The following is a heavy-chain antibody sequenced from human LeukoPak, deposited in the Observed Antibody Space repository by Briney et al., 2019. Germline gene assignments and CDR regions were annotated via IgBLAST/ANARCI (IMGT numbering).Heavy chain of an antibody. CDR3: ARDVGSGNYYNCFDY. CDR2: ISPNSGGT. Sequence: ASVTVSCKASGYIFMDYYIHWVRQAPGQALKWMGWISPNSGGTNSAQKFQGRVTMTRDTSISTAYMELSGLRSDDTAVYYCARDVGSGNYYNCFDYWGQGTLVTVSS. V-gene: IGHV1-2*02. CDR1: GYIFMDYY. D-gene: IGHD3-10*01. J-gene: IGHJ4*02.